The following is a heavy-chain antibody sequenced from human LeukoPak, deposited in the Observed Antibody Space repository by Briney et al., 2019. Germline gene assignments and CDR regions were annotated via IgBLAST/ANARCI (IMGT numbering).Heavy chain of an antibody. D-gene: IGHD3-22*01. V-gene: IGHV4-59*11. CDR1: GGSISSHY. Sequence: SETLSLTCTVSGGSISSHYWSWIRQPPGKGLEWIGYIYYSGSTNYNPSLKSRVTISVDTSKNQFSLKLSSVTAADTAVYYCARDSENYYDSSGYYPFGYWGQGTLVTVSS. CDR2: IYYSGST. J-gene: IGHJ4*02. CDR3: ARDSENYYDSSGYYPFGY.